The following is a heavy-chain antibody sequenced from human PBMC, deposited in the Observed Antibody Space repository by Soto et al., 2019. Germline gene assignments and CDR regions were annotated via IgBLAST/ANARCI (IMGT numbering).Heavy chain of an antibody. Sequence: PSETLSLTCTVSGGSISSSSYYWGWIRQPPGKGLEWIGSIYYSGSTYYNPSLKSRVTISVDTSKNQFSLKLSSVTAADTAVYYCARHANVLEWLLSWGQGTLVTVSS. V-gene: IGHV4-39*01. CDR1: GGSISSSSYY. CDR3: ARHANVLEWLLS. J-gene: IGHJ4*02. D-gene: IGHD3-3*01. CDR2: IYYSGST.